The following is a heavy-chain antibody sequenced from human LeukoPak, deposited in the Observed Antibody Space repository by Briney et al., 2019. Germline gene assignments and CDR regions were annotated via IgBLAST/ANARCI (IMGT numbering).Heavy chain of an antibody. CDR2: INPNSGGT. V-gene: IGHV1-2*02. D-gene: IGHD3-22*01. Sequence: GAAVTVSFKSSGYTFTVYYMHGVRQAPGQGMEWVGWINPNSGGTKYEQKFQGRVTMTRDTDSSTDYMELSRLRSDDTAVYYCASGSAYYYDSSGLFDYWGQGTLVTVSS. J-gene: IGHJ4*02. CDR1: GYTFTVYY. CDR3: ASGSAYYYDSSGLFDY.